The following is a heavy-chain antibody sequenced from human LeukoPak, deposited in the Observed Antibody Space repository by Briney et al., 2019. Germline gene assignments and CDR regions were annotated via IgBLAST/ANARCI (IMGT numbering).Heavy chain of an antibody. V-gene: IGHV3-74*01. J-gene: IGHJ4*02. CDR1: GFTFSNYW. D-gene: IGHD3-10*01. CDR2: ISTDGNTT. CDR3: TRDVGFYGSGSYYRD. Sequence: GGSLRLSCAASGFTFSNYWMHWVRQGSGKGLVWVSRISTDGNTTNYTDSVKGRFTISRDNAKNTLYLQMSSLTAEDTAVYYCTRDVGFYGSGSYYRDWGQGSLVTVSS.